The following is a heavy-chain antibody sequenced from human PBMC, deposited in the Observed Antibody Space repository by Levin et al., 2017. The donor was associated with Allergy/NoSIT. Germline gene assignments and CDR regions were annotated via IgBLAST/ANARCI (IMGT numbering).Heavy chain of an antibody. CDR2: INPYNGNT. J-gene: IGHJ4*02. D-gene: IGHD5/OR15-5a*01. CDR1: GYTFKPYG. Sequence: GASVKVSCKTSGYTFKPYGITWVRQAPGQGLEWMGWINPYNGNTNYAQKLQDRVTMTTDTSTTTAYMEVRSLRSDDTAIYYCARISVVSASSRFDYWGQGSLVTVSS. V-gene: IGHV1-18*04. CDR3: ARISVVSASSRFDY.